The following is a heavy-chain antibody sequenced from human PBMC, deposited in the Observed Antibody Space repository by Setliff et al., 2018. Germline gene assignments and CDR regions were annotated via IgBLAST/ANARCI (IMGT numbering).Heavy chain of an antibody. CDR3: AREGYSSGWLPDY. Sequence: PGGSLRLSCAASGFTFSSYSMNWVRQAPGKGLEWVSYISSSSSTIYYADSVKGRFTISRDSAKNSLYLQMTSLRAEDTAIYYCAREGYSSGWLPDYWGQGTLVTVSS. D-gene: IGHD6-19*01. V-gene: IGHV3-48*04. J-gene: IGHJ4*02. CDR1: GFTFSSYS. CDR2: ISSSSSTI.